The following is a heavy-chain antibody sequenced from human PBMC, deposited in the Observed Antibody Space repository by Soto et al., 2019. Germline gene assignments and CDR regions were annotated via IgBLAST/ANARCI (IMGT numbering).Heavy chain of an antibody. CDR1: GFTFSSYG. CDR3: AKDLVALVGATTTFDY. CDR2: ISYDGSNK. V-gene: IGHV3-30*18. Sequence: RLSCAASGFTFSSYGMHWVRQAPGKGLEWVAVISYDGSNKYYADSVKGRFTISRDNSKNTLYLQMNSLRAEDTAVYYCAKDLVALVGATTTFDYWGQGTLVTVSS. J-gene: IGHJ4*02. D-gene: IGHD1-26*01.